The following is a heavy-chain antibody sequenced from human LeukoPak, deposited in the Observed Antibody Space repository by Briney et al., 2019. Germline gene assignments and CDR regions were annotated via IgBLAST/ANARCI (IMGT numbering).Heavy chain of an antibody. J-gene: IGHJ6*03. D-gene: IGHD5-18*01. Sequence: AGGSLRLSCAASGFTVSSNYMSWVRQAPGKGLEWVSVIYSGGSTYYADSVKGRFTISRDNSKNTLYLQMNSLRAEDTAVYYCARTTEGGYTYSYFYYYYMDVWGKGTTVTISS. CDR3: ARTTEGGYTYSYFYYYYMDV. CDR2: IYSGGST. CDR1: GFTVSSNY. V-gene: IGHV3-53*01.